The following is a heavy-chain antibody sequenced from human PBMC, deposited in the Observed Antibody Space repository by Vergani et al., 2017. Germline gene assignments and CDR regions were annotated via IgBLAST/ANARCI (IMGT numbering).Heavy chain of an antibody. CDR3: AREAYSGRQGANDY. D-gene: IGHD1-26*01. J-gene: IGHJ4*02. CDR2: INPSGVST. CDR1: GYTFTSYY. V-gene: IGHV1-46*03. Sequence: QVPLVQSGAEVKRPGASVKVCCKASGYTFTSYYMQWVRRAPGQGLEWLGIINPSGVSTSYAQKCQGRVTLTRDTSTSTVYMELSSLRSEDTAVYYCAREAYSGRQGANDYWGQGTLVTVSS.